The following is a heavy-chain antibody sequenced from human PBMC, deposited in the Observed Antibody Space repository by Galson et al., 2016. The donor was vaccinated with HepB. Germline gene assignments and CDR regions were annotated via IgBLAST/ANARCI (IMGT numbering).Heavy chain of an antibody. CDR3: AKGLAYCSGTSCLSYSDSPGGGMDV. Sequence: SLRLSCAASGFAFSTFGMHWVRQAPGKGLEWVAVVWYDGNNKYYLNSVKGRFTISRDNSKNMLYLQLNRLRVEDTAVYYCAKGLAYCSGTSCLSYSDSPGGGMDVWGQGTTVTVSS. CDR2: VWYDGNNK. V-gene: IGHV3-33*06. D-gene: IGHD2-2*01. J-gene: IGHJ6*02. CDR1: GFAFSTFG.